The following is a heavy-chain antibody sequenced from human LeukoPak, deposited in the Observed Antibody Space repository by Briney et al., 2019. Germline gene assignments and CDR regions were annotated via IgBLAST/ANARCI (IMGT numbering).Heavy chain of an antibody. CDR1: GYIFISYG. CDR3: ARGRTGTNFDY. CDR2: ISPYNGDT. J-gene: IGHJ4*02. Sequence: ASVKVSCKASGYIFISYGISWVRQAPGQGLEWMGWISPYNGDTNYAQKIQGRVTMTTDTSTSTGYMELRSLRSDDTAVYYCARGRTGTNFDYWGQGTLVTVSS. V-gene: IGHV1-18*01. D-gene: IGHD1-7*01.